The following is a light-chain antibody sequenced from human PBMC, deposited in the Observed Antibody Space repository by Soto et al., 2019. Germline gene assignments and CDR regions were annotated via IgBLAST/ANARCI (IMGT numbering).Light chain of an antibody. V-gene: IGLV1-51*02. Sequence: QSVLTQPPSVSAAPGQTVTISCSGSSSNIDNDYISWYQQIPGTAPKLLIYENDRRPSGIPDRFSGSKSGTSATLGITGLQTGDEADYYCATWDNTLSTGGVFGGGTKLTVL. CDR2: END. CDR1: SSNIDNDY. CDR3: ATWDNTLSTGGV. J-gene: IGLJ3*02.